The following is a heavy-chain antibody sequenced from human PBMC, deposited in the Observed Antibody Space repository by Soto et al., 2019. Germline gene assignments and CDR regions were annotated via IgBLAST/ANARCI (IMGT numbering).Heavy chain of an antibody. CDR1: GDTFTKYG. J-gene: IGHJ4*02. CDR2: INAGNGDT. Sequence: QIQLVQSGDEVKKPGASVMISCKASGDTFTKYGIHWVRQAPGQRLEWMGWINAGNGDTKYSQKFQGRVTITRDSSASTVYMQLSSLRCEDTALYYCASRPSDSGRGPYDYWGQGTLVTVSS. V-gene: IGHV1-3*01. CDR3: ASRPSDSGRGPYDY. D-gene: IGHD3-3*01.